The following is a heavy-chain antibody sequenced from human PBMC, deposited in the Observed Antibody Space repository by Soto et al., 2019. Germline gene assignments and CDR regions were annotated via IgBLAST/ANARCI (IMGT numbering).Heavy chain of an antibody. CDR2: ISAYNGNT. Sequence: GASVKVSCKASGYTFTSYGISWVRQAPGQGLEWMGWISAYNGNTNYAQKLQGRVTMTTDTSTSTAYMELRSLRSDDTAVYYCARDGPPYYDFWSGFFWFDPWGQGTLVTVSS. J-gene: IGHJ5*02. V-gene: IGHV1-18*01. CDR3: ARDGPPYYDFWSGFFWFDP. CDR1: GYTFTSYG. D-gene: IGHD3-3*01.